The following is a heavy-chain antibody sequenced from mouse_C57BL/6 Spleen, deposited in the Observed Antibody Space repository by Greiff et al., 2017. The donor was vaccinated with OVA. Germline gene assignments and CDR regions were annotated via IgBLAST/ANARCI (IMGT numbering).Heavy chain of an antibody. Sequence: VQLVESGAELARPGASVKLSCKASGYTFTSYGISWVKQRTGQGLEWIGEIYPRSGNTYYNEKFKGKATLTADKSSSTAYMELRSLTSEDSAVYFCARELVELGAYWGQGTLVTVSA. CDR3: ARELVELGAY. CDR2: IYPRSGNT. CDR1: GYTFTSYG. D-gene: IGHD4-1*01. V-gene: IGHV1-81*01. J-gene: IGHJ3*01.